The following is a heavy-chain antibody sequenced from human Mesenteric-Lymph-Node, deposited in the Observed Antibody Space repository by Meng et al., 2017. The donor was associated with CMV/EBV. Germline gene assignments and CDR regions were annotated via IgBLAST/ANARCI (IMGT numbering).Heavy chain of an antibody. CDR2: INHSGST. Sequence: GYYWGWIRQPPGKGLEWIGEINHSGSTNYNPSLKNRETISVNTTKNQFSLKLSSVTAADTAVYYCARRGFQNQSPQYPGRSGWWDYWGQGTLVTVSS. CDR1: GYY. J-gene: IGHJ4*02. CDR3: ARRGFQNQSPQYPGRSGWWDY. D-gene: IGHD6-19*01. V-gene: IGHV4-34*01.